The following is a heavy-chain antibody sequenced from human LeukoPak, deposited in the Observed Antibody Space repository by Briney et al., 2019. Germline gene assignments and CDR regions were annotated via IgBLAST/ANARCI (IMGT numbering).Heavy chain of an antibody. J-gene: IGHJ3*02. Sequence: PGWSLRLSCAASGFTFSSYGMHWVRQAPGKGLEGVAVICYDGSNKYYADSVKGRFTISRDNSKNTLYLQMNSLRAEDTAVYYCARDGATMIGQMRDQAFDIWGQGTMVTVSS. D-gene: IGHD3-22*01. CDR3: ARDGATMIGQMRDQAFDI. CDR1: GFTFSSYG. V-gene: IGHV3-33*01. CDR2: ICYDGSNK.